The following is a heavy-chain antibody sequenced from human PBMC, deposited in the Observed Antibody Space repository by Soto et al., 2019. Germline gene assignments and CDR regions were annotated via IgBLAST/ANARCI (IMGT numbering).Heavy chain of an antibody. CDR3: ARGLDYYYGMDV. CDR2: IYYSGST. Sequence: QLQLQESGPGLVKPSETLSLTCTVSGGSISSSSYYWGWIRQPPGKGLEWIGSIYYSGSTYYNPSLKSRVTLSVDTSKNQFSLKLSSVTAADTAVYYCARGLDYYYGMDVWGQGTTVTVSS. J-gene: IGHJ6*02. V-gene: IGHV4-39*01. CDR1: GGSISSSSYY.